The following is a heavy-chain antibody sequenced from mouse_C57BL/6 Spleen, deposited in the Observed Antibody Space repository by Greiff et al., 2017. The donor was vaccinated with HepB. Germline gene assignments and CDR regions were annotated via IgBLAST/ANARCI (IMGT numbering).Heavy chain of an antibody. CDR3: ARYLTAQALYAMDY. J-gene: IGHJ4*01. Sequence: VQLQQPGAELVKPGASVKLSCKASGYTFTSYWMHWVKQRPGQGLEWIGMIHPNSGSTNYNEKFKSKATLTVDKSSSTAYMQLSSLTSEDSAVYCCARYLTAQALYAMDYWGQGTSVTVSS. D-gene: IGHD3-2*02. CDR2: IHPNSGST. V-gene: IGHV1-64*01. CDR1: GYTFTSYW.